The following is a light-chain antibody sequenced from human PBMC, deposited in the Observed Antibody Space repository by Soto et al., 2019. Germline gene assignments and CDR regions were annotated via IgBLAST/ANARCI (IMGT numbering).Light chain of an antibody. CDR2: DGF. CDR3: QQYGSSGT. J-gene: IGKJ1*01. Sequence: DIVLTQSPATLSLSPGERATLYCGASQSVSSSRLAWYQQKPALAPRLLIYDGFPRATGIPDRFSGSGSGTDFTLTISRLEPEDFAVYYCQQYGSSGTFGQGTKV. V-gene: IGKV3D-20*01. CDR1: QSVSSSR.